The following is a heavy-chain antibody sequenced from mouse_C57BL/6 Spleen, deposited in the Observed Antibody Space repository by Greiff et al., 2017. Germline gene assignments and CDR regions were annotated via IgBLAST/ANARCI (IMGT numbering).Heavy chain of an antibody. CDR2: INYDGSST. CDR1: GFTFSDYY. J-gene: IGHJ2*01. CDR3: TRESFGCVLDY. V-gene: IGHV5-16*01. Sequence: EVKLMESEGGLVQPGSSMKLSCTASGFTFSDYYMAWVRQVPEKGLEWVANINYDGSSTYYLDSLKSRFIISRDNAKNILYLQMSSLTSEDTATYYWTRESFGCVLDYWGQGTTLTVAS. D-gene: IGHD3-3*01.